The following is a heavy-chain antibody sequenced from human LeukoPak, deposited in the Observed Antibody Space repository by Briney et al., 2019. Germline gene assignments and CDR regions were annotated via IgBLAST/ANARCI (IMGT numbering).Heavy chain of an antibody. Sequence: ASVKVSCKASGYTFTSYDINWVRQATGQGLEWMGWINTNTGNPTYAQGFTGRFVFSLDTSVSTAYLQISSLKAEGTAVYYCARDAPRWEALPRNFDYWGQGTLVTVSS. CDR1: GYTFTSYD. D-gene: IGHD1-26*01. CDR2: INTNTGNP. V-gene: IGHV7-4-1*02. J-gene: IGHJ4*02. CDR3: ARDAPRWEALPRNFDY.